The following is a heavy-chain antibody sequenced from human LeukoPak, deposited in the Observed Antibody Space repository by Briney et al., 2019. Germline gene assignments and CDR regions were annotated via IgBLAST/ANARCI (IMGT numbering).Heavy chain of an antibody. CDR2: IYSGGST. V-gene: IGHV3-66*01. CDR3: AKDHYYDSSGTHYFDY. J-gene: IGHJ4*02. CDR1: GFTVSSNY. Sequence: GGSLRLSCAASGFTVSSNYMSWVRQAPGKGLEWVSVIYSGGSTYYADSVKGRFTISRDNSKNTLYLQMNSLRAEDTAVYYCAKDHYYDSSGTHYFDYWGQGTLVTVSS. D-gene: IGHD3-22*01.